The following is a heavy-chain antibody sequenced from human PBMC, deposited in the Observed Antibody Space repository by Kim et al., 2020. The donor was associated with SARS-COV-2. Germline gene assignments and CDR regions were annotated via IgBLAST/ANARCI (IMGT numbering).Heavy chain of an antibody. D-gene: IGHD6-25*01. Sequence: YADAGKGRFTISRDNSKNTLDLQMSSLGPEDTAVYYCAKDLRTEASNMNSWGQGTLVIVSS. V-gene: IGHV3-30*02. CDR3: AKDLRTEASNMNS. J-gene: IGHJ4*02.